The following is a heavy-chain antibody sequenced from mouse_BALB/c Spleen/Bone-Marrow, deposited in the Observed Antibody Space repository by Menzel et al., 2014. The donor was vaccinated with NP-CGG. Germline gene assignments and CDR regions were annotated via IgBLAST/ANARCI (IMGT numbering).Heavy chain of an antibody. CDR3: TGEKFGDFDY. CDR1: GFTSTDYE. J-gene: IGHJ2*01. CDR2: IHPGSGGT. V-gene: IGHV1-15*01. Sequence: QVQLQQSGAELVRPGASVKLSCKAFGFTSTDYEMHWVKQTPVHGLEWFGTIHPGSGGTAYNKKFKGKATLTADKSTSTAYMELSSLTSEDSAVYYCTGEKFGDFDYWGQGTTLTVSS.